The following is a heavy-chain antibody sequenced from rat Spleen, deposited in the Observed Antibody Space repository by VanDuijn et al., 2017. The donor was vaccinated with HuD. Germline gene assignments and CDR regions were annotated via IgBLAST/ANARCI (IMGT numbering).Heavy chain of an antibody. CDR1: GFTFNVSY. J-gene: IGHJ2*01. V-gene: IGHV5-20*01. D-gene: IGHD1-10*01. Sequence: EVQLVESGGGLMQPGRSLKLSCAASGFTFNVSYMAWVRQAPTKGLEWVASITNTGGTPCYLGSVKGRFTISRDNAKSTLYLQMNSLRSEDTATYYCTRGGNYDFDYWGQGVMVTVSS. CDR2: ITNTGGTP. CDR3: TRGGNYDFDY.